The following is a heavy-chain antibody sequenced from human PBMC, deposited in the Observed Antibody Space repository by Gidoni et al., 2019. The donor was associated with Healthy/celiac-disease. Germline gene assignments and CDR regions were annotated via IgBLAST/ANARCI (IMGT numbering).Heavy chain of an antibody. CDR3: AKDGKDQLLSLYYFDY. Sequence: EVQLLESGGGLVQPGGSLRLSCAASGFTFSSYAMCWVRQAPGKGLEWVSAISGSGGGTYYADSVKGRFTISRDNSKNTLYLQMNSLRAEDTAVYYCAKDGKDQLLSLYYFDYWGQGTLVTVSS. V-gene: IGHV3-23*01. J-gene: IGHJ4*02. CDR1: GFTFSSYA. D-gene: IGHD2-2*01. CDR2: ISGSGGGT.